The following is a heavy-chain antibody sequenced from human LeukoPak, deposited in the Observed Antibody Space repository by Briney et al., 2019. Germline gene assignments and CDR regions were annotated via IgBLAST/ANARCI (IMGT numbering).Heavy chain of an antibody. Sequence: GGSLRLSCSASGFTFSSYAMHWVRQAPGKGLEYVSAISSNGGSTYYADSVKGRFTISRDNSKNTLYLQMNSLRAEDTAVYYCARPSSTSSFSWYFDLWGRGTLVTVSS. CDR1: GFTFSSYA. D-gene: IGHD2-2*01. CDR3: ARPSSTSSFSWYFDL. J-gene: IGHJ2*01. V-gene: IGHV3-64*04. CDR2: ISSNGGST.